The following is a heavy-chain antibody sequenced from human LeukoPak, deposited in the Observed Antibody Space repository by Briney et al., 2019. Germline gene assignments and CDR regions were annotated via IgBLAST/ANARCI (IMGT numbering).Heavy chain of an antibody. D-gene: IGHD2-2*01. Sequence: SETLSLTCTVSGGSISGYYWTWIRQSPGKRPEWLAYIRYTGSTNYNPSLKSRVTISVDTSKNQFSLTLTSVTAADTAVYYCARGHIVVVPAARSNWFDPWGQGTLVTVSS. CDR1: GGSISGYY. J-gene: IGHJ5*02. V-gene: IGHV4-59*08. CDR2: IRYTGST. CDR3: ARGHIVVVPAARSNWFDP.